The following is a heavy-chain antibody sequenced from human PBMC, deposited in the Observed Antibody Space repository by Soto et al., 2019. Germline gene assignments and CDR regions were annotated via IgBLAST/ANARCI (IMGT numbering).Heavy chain of an antibody. D-gene: IGHD6-19*01. Sequence: GGSLRLSCAASGFTFSSYAMSWVRQAPGKGLEWVSAISGSGGSTYYADSVKGRFTISRDNAKNTLYLQMNNLRAEDTAVYYCAKDLGSGWSNLDHWGQGTLVTVSS. V-gene: IGHV3-23*01. CDR1: GFTFSSYA. J-gene: IGHJ4*02. CDR3: AKDLGSGWSNLDH. CDR2: ISGSGGST.